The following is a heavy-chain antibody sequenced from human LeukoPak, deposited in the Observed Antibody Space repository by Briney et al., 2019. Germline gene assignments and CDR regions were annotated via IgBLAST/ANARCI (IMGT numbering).Heavy chain of an antibody. CDR3: ARDCLLEGSAFDY. Sequence: ASVKVSCKASGYTFTGYFMHWVRQAPGQGLEWMGWISAYNSNTHYAQKLQGRVTMTRDMSTSTVYMELSSLRSEDTAVYYCARDCLLEGSAFDYWGQGTLVTVSS. D-gene: IGHD3-3*01. CDR1: GYTFTGYF. CDR2: ISAYNSNT. J-gene: IGHJ4*02. V-gene: IGHV1-18*04.